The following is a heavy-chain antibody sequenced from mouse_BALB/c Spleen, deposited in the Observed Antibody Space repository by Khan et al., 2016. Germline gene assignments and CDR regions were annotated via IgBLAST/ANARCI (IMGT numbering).Heavy chain of an antibody. CDR3: ARPTTGYDIDY. D-gene: IGHD2-10*01. CDR2: INPRSGYT. J-gene: IGHJ4*01. CDR1: GYTFTSNT. Sequence: VQLQESGAELARPAASVKLSCKASGYTFTSNTMHWVNQRPAQDLVWIRYINPRSGYTIYNQKFKDRVTMTADISTSTAYMQLSSLTSDDSAVYDSARPTTGYDIDYWGQGTTVTVSS. V-gene: IGHV1-4*01.